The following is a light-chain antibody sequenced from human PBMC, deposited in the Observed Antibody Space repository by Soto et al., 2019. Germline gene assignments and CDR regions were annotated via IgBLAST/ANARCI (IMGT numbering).Light chain of an antibody. CDR2: EVA. J-gene: IGLJ1*01. CDR1: SSDVGTYDY. V-gene: IGLV2-8*01. CDR3: SSYGGSNNYV. Sequence: QSALSQPPSASGSPGQSVTISCTGTSSDVGTYDYVSWYQQHPGKAPKLMIYEVAKRPSGVPERFSGSKSGYTASLTVSGLQAEDEADYYCSSYGGSNNYVFGTGTKDTVL.